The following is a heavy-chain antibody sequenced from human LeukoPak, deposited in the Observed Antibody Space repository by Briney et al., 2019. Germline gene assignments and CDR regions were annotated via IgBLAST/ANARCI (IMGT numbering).Heavy chain of an antibody. J-gene: IGHJ5*02. CDR3: ARVPTGVVNNWFDP. CDR1: GGSISSSSYY. D-gene: IGHD3-3*01. CDR2: IYYSGST. Sequence: PSETLSLTCTVPGGSISSSSYYWGWLRQPPGTGLEWLGSIYYSGSTYYNPSLKSRVTISVDTSKNQFSLKLSSVTAADTAVYYCARVPTGVVNNWFDPWGQGTLVTVSS. V-gene: IGHV4-39*07.